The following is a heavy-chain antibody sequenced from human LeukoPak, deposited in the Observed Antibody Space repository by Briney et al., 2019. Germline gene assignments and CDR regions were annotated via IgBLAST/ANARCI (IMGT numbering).Heavy chain of an antibody. V-gene: IGHV3-23*01. J-gene: IGHJ4*02. CDR3: AKDGVRKQWLATYYFDY. Sequence: GGSLRLSCAASGFTFSSYAMSWVRQAPGKGLEWVPAISGSGGSTYYADSVKGRFTISRDNSKNTLYLQMNSLRAEDTAVYYCAKDGVRKQWLATYYFDYWGQGTLVTVSS. CDR1: GFTFSSYA. CDR2: ISGSGGST. D-gene: IGHD6-19*01.